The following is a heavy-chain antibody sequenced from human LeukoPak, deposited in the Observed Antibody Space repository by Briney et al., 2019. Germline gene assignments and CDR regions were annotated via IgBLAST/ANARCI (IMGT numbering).Heavy chain of an antibody. Sequence: PSETLSLTCTVSGGSISSYYWSWIRQPAGKGLEWIGRIYTSGSTNYNPSLKSRVTMSVDTSKNQFSLKLSSVTAADTAVYYCAREIGPIQLHLWGSAFDYWGQGTLVTVSS. CDR2: IYTSGST. CDR1: GGSISSYY. CDR3: AREIGPIQLHLWGSAFDY. D-gene: IGHD5-18*01. J-gene: IGHJ4*02. V-gene: IGHV4-4*07.